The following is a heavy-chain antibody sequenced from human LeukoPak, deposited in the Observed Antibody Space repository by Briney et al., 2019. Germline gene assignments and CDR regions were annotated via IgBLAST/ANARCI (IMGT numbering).Heavy chain of an antibody. CDR3: AKMVREFYTISYYFDY. J-gene: IGHJ4*02. V-gene: IGHV3-23*01. Sequence: GGSLRLSCAVSGFTFSSYAMNWVRQAPGEGLEWVSGISGSGAGTYYADSVKGRFTISRDNSKNTLYLQMNSLRAEDTAVYYCAKMVREFYTISYYFDYWGQGTLATVSS. CDR1: GFTFSSYA. D-gene: IGHD2-8*01. CDR2: ISGSGAGT.